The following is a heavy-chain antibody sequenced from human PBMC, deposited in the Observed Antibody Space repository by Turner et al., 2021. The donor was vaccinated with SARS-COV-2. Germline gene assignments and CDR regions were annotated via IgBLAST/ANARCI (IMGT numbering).Heavy chain of an antibody. Sequence: VELVESGGGLVKPGGSLRLSCAASGFTFSSYNINWVRQAPGKGLDWVSPISSSSSYIYYADSVKGRFTISRNNAKNSMYLQMNSLRAEDTSVYYCARDIFAYYYDSSGYPDWGQGTLVTVSS. V-gene: IGHV3-21*01. CDR2: ISSSSSYI. CDR1: GFTFSSYN. J-gene: IGHJ4*02. CDR3: ARDIFAYYYDSSGYPD. D-gene: IGHD3-22*01.